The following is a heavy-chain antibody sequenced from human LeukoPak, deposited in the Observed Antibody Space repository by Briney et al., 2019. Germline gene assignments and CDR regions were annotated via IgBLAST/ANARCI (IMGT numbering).Heavy chain of an antibody. CDR1: GFTFSSYA. J-gene: IGHJ4*02. V-gene: IGHV3-23*01. Sequence: PGGSVRLSCAASGFTFSSYAMSWVRQAPGKGPEWVSSISGSGTDTYYTDSVKGRFTISRGTSKNTLYMQMNNLRVEDTAVYYCVKGFHFDWWGQGTLVTVSS. CDR3: VKGFHFDW. CDR2: ISGSGTDT.